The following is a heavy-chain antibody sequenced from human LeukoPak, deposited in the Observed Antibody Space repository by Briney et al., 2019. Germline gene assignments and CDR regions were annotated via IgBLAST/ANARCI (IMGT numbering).Heavy chain of an antibody. CDR3: ARGPLGWSDY. CDR2: ITVSSAI. CDR1: GFTFSTYG. Sequence: PGGSLRLSCAASGFTFSTYGMNWVRQAPGKGLEWVSYITVSSAIYYADSVKGRFTISSDNAKNSLYLQMDRLRDEDTALYYCARGPLGWSDYWGQGTLVTVSS. D-gene: IGHD1-26*01. J-gene: IGHJ4*02. V-gene: IGHV3-48*02.